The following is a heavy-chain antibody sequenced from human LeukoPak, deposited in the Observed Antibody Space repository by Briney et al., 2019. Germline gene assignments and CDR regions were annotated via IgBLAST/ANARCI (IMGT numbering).Heavy chain of an antibody. CDR3: ARGGGSRPNWFDP. V-gene: IGHV4-31*03. J-gene: IGHJ5*02. Sequence: PSQTLSLTCTVSGGSISSGGYYWSWILQHPGKGLEWIGYIYYSGSTYYNPSLKSRVTISVDTSKNQFSLKLSSVTAADTAVYYCARGGGSRPNWFDPWGQGTLVTVSS. D-gene: IGHD3-10*01. CDR2: IYYSGST. CDR1: GGSISSGGYY.